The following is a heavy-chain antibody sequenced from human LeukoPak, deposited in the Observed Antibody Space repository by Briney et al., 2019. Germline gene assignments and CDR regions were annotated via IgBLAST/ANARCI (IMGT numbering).Heavy chain of an antibody. CDR1: GYTLTELS. D-gene: IGHD6-13*01. CDR2: FDPEDGET. CDR3: ATAARYSSSRLSPPHFDY. J-gene: IGHJ4*02. Sequence: VASVKVSCKVSGYTLTELSMHWVRQAPGKGLEWMGGFDPEDGETIYAQKFQGRVTMTEDTSTDTAYMELSSLRSEDTAVYYCATAARYSSSRLSPPHFDYWGQGTLVTVSS. V-gene: IGHV1-24*01.